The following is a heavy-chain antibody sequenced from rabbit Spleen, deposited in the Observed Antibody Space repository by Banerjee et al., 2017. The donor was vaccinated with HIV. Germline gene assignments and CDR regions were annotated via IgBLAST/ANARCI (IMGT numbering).Heavy chain of an antibody. CDR3: ARDTSTSFSTYGMDL. CDR2: IGPISPIA. V-gene: IGHV1S45*01. J-gene: IGHJ3*01. D-gene: IGHD1-1*01. Sequence: EESGGGLVQPEGSLTLTCTASGFSLNSSYWICWVRQAPGKGPEWIACIGPISPIAYYASWAKGRFTISKTSSTTVTLQMTSLTVADTATYFCARDTSTSFSTYGMDLWGQGTLVTVS. CDR1: GFSLNSSYW.